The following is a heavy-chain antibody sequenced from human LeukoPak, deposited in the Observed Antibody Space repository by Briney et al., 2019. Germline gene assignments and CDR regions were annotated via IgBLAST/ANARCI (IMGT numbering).Heavy chain of an antibody. V-gene: IGHV2-5*02. CDR2: IYWDDDK. CDR1: GFSLSTSGVG. D-gene: IGHD1-26*01. Sequence: SGPTLVNPTQTLTLTCTFSGFSLSTSGVGVGWIRQTPGKALERIALIYWDDDKRYSPSLKSRLTITKDTSKNQVVLTMTNMDPVDTATYYCALASPQSTSGSYSMGGYYFDYWGQGTLVTVSS. J-gene: IGHJ4*02. CDR3: ALASPQSTSGSYSMGGYYFDY.